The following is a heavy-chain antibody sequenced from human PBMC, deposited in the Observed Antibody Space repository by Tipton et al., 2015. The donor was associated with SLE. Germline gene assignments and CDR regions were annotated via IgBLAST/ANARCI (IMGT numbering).Heavy chain of an antibody. V-gene: IGHV3-30*04. D-gene: IGHD3-3*01. CDR2: ISYDGSKK. CDR3: ARSPIWDFRSGSLDY. J-gene: IGHJ4*02. Sequence: SLRLSCAASGFTFSSYAMHWVRQAPGKGLEWVAFISYDGSKKYYADSVNGRFTISRDNSKKMLYLQMNSLRTEDTAVYYCARSPIWDFRSGSLDYWGQGTLVPVSS. CDR1: GFTFSSYA.